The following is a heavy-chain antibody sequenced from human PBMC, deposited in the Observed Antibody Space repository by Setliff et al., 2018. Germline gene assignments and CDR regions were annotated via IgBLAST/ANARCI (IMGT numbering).Heavy chain of an antibody. CDR2: IYIGGSA. V-gene: IGHV4-4*07. CDR3: ARDRGVGATSYYYYYGMDV. J-gene: IGHJ6*02. Sequence: PETLSLTCTVSGGSISSYYWSWIRQPAGKGLEWIGHIYIGGSANYDPSLKSRVTMSIDTSKNQFSLKVSSVTASDTAVYYCARDRGVGATSYYYYYGMDVWGQGTTVTVSS. CDR1: GGSISSYY. D-gene: IGHD1-26*01.